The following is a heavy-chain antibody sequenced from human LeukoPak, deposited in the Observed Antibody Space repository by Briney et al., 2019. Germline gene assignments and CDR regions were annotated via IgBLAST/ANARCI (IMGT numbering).Heavy chain of an antibody. Sequence: GGTLRLSCAASGFTFSSYSMNWVRQAPGKGLEGVSSISSSSSYIYYADSVKGRFTISRDNAKNSLYLQMNSLRAEDTAVYYCARDLLDSDAFDIWGQGTMVTVSS. D-gene: IGHD3-3*02. V-gene: IGHV3-21*01. CDR1: GFTFSSYS. CDR3: ARDLLDSDAFDI. J-gene: IGHJ3*02. CDR2: ISSSSSYI.